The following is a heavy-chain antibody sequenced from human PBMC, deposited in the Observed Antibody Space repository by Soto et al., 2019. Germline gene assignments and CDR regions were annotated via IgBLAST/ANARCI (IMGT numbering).Heavy chain of an antibody. J-gene: IGHJ5*02. V-gene: IGHV4-34*01. CDR3: AKDVSVTANWFDP. Sequence: SVTLSLTCAVYGGSFSGYYWSWIRQPPGKGLEWIGEINHSGSTNYNPSLKSRVTISVDTSKNQFSLKLSSVTAADTAVYYCAKDVSVTANWFDPWGQGTLVTVSS. CDR1: GGSFSGYY. CDR2: INHSGST. D-gene: IGHD2-21*02.